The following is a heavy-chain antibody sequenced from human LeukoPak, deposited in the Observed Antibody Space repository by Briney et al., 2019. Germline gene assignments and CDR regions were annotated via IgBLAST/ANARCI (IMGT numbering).Heavy chain of an antibody. V-gene: IGHV3-30*02. D-gene: IGHD6-13*01. CDR2: IRYDGSNK. CDR1: GFTFSSFG. Sequence: GGSLRLSCAASGFTFSSFGMHWVRQAPGKGLEWVAFIRYDGSNKYYADSVKGRFTISRDNSKNTLYLQMNSLRAEDKAVYYCAKGYSSSENYWGQGTLVTVSS. J-gene: IGHJ4*02. CDR3: AKGYSSSENY.